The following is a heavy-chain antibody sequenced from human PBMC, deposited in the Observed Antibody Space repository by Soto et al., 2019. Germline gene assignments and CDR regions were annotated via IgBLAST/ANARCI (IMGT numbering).Heavy chain of an antibody. CDR3: ARHSGMDCSGGSCYLDHWYFDL. J-gene: IGHJ2*01. D-gene: IGHD2-15*01. V-gene: IGHV4-39*01. Sequence: QLQLQESGPGLVKPSETLSLTCTVSGGSISSSSYYWGWIRQPPGKGLEWIGSIYYSGSTYYKPSLKSRVTISVDTSKNQFSLKLSSVTAADTAVYYCARHSGMDCSGGSCYLDHWYFDLWGRGTLVTVSS. CDR2: IYYSGST. CDR1: GGSISSSSYY.